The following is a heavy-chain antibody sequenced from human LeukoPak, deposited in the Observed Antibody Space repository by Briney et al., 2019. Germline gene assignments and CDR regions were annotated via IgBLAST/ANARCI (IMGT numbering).Heavy chain of an antibody. Sequence: SQTLSLTCIVSGGSISSGSYYWSWMRQPAGKGLEWIGRISTTGNINYNPSLKSRGTISVDMSNNQFSLKLSSVTAADTAVYYCARVDYSSGYFADYWGQGTLVTVSS. CDR2: ISTTGNI. D-gene: IGHD3-22*01. J-gene: IGHJ4*02. CDR3: ARVDYSSGYFADY. V-gene: IGHV4-61*02. CDR1: GGSISSGSYY.